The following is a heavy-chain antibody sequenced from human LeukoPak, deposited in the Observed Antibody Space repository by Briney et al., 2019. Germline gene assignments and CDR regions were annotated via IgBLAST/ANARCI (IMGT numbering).Heavy chain of an antibody. D-gene: IGHD6-6*01. Sequence: GGSLRLSCAASGFTFSSYSMNWVRQAPGKGLEWVSSISSSSSYIYYADSVKGRFTISRDNAKNSLYLQMNSLRAEDTAVYYCARSLPYSSSSGGLRYYYYYMDVWGKGATVTISS. V-gene: IGHV3-21*01. CDR3: ARSLPYSSSSGGLRYYYYYMDV. CDR1: GFTFSSYS. CDR2: ISSSSSYI. J-gene: IGHJ6*03.